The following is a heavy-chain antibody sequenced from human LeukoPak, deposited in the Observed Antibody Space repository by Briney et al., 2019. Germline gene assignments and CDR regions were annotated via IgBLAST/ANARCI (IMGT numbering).Heavy chain of an antibody. CDR3: ARDLGLWEDIVVVPAATEGNWFDP. Sequence: ASVKVSCKASGYTFTSYGISWVRQAPGQGLEWMGWISAYNGNTNYAQKLQGRVTMTTDTSTSTAYMELRSLRSDDTAVYYCARDLGLWEDIVVVPAATEGNWFDPWGQGTLVTVSS. J-gene: IGHJ5*02. V-gene: IGHV1-18*01. CDR2: ISAYNGNT. D-gene: IGHD2-2*01. CDR1: GYTFTSYG.